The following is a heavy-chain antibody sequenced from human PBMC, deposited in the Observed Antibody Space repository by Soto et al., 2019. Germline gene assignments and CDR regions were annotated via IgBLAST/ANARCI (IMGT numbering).Heavy chain of an antibody. CDR2: IIPIFGTP. V-gene: IGHV1-69*13. D-gene: IGHD3-22*01. J-gene: IGHJ3*02. CDR3: ATKSYASSGYYYAFDI. Sequence: SVKVSCKASGGSFSSYAVIWVRQAPGQGLEWMGGIIPIFGTPNYAQKFQGRVTITADESTSTAYMELSSLRSEDTAIYYCATKSYASSGYYYAFDIWGQGTMVTVSS. CDR1: GGSFSSYA.